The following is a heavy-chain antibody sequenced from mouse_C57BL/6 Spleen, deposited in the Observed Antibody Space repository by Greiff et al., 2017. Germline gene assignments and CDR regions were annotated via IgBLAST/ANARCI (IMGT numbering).Heavy chain of an antibody. J-gene: IGHJ3*01. CDR2: IDPADSYT. CDR3: ARKDDDDMAY. Sequence: QVQLQQSGAELVMPGASVKLSCKASGYTFTSYWMHWVKQRPGQGLEWIGEIDPADSYTNYNQKFKGKSTLTVDKSSSTAYMQLRSLTSEDSAVSYCARKDDDDMAYWGPGTLVTVSA. D-gene: IGHD2-4*01. CDR1: GYTFTSYW. V-gene: IGHV1-69*01.